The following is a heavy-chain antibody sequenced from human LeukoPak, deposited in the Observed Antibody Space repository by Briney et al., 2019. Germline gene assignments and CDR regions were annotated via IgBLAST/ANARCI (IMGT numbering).Heavy chain of an antibody. J-gene: IGHJ2*01. CDR1: GFSFDYYG. CDR2: INWYGSST. V-gene: IGHV3-43D*03. CDR3: AIDGLMVRGPGYHWYLSL. Sequence: GGSLRLSCTGSGFSFDYYGMHWVRQPPGRGLERVSPINWYGSSTNYADSVQGRFTTSRDNRKNPLDLQMSNLRDEDIALYHCAIDGLMVRGPGYHWYLSLWGRGTLVTVSS. D-gene: IGHD3-10*01.